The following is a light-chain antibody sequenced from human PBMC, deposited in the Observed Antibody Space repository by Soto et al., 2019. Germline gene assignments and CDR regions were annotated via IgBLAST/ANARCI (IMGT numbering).Light chain of an antibody. Sequence: QFALIQPASVSGSPGQSITILCTGTSSDVGLYDYVSWYQQHPGKAPQLMIYAVSNRPSGVSNRFSASKSGNTASLFISGLQAEDEVDYYCSSYTSDSSYVFGSGTKVTVL. CDR3: SSYTSDSSYV. CDR1: SSDVGLYDY. V-gene: IGLV2-14*01. J-gene: IGLJ1*01. CDR2: AVS.